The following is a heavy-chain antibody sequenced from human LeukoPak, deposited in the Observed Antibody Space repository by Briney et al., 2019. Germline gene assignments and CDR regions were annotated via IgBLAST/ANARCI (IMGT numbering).Heavy chain of an antibody. Sequence: SVKVSCKASGGTFSSYAISWVRRAPGQGLEWMGGIIPIFGTANYAQKFQGRVTITADESTSTAYMELSSLRSEDTAVYYCARDGDSSGLSPFDYWGQGTLVTVSS. CDR2: IIPIFGTA. D-gene: IGHD6-19*01. J-gene: IGHJ4*02. CDR3: ARDGDSSGLSPFDY. V-gene: IGHV1-69*01. CDR1: GGTFSSYA.